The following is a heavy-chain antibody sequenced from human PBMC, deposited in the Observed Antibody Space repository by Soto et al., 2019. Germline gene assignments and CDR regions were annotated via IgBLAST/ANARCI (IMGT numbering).Heavy chain of an antibody. V-gene: IGHV4-4*02. CDR1: GGSISSSNW. Sequence: SETLSLTCAVSGGSISSSNWWSWVRQPPGKGLEWIGEIYHSGSTNYNPSLKSRVTISVDKSKNQFSLKLSSVTAADTAAYYCARGGVVVAALGAFDIWGQGTMVTVSS. D-gene: IGHD2-15*01. J-gene: IGHJ3*02. CDR3: ARGGVVVAALGAFDI. CDR2: IYHSGST.